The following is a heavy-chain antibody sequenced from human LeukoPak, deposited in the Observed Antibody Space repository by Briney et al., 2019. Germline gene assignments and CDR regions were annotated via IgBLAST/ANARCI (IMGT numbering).Heavy chain of an antibody. J-gene: IGHJ3*02. Sequence: PGGSLRLSRAASGFTFDNYAMHWVRQAPGKGLEGVSGISWNSGSIAYADSVKGRFTISRDNAKNSLYLQMNSLRAEDTALYYCAKGVRINMVRGDFDMWGQDTMVTVSS. D-gene: IGHD3-10*01. CDR2: ISWNSGSI. CDR3: AKGVRINMVRGDFDM. V-gene: IGHV3-9*01. CDR1: GFTFDNYA.